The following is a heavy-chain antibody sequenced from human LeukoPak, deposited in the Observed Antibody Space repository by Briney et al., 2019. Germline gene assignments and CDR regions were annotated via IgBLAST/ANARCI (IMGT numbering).Heavy chain of an antibody. V-gene: IGHV4-4*07. CDR3: ARDDTGWPFFES. J-gene: IGHJ4*02. CDR1: GDSMDSFS. Sequence: PSETLSLTCTVSGDSMDSFSWRWIRQPAGKGLEWTGRVSGTGTTNYSPALKSRVTMSLDTSKRQFSLKLTSVTAADTAVYYCARDDTGWPFFESWGPGTLVTVSS. D-gene: IGHD6-19*01. CDR2: VSGTGTT.